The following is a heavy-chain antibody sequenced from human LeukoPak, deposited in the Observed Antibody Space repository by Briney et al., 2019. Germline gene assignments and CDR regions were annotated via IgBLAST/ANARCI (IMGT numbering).Heavy chain of an antibody. J-gene: IGHJ4*02. CDR3: VKGGGIAGAGSIPFDY. Sequence: GGSLRLSCAASGFTFSSYAMLWVRQAPGKGLEYVSAISSNGGSTYYADSVKGRFTISRDNSKSALYLQMSSLRAEDRAVYYCVKGGGIAGAGSIPFDYWGQGTLVTVSS. D-gene: IGHD6-13*01. CDR2: ISSNGGST. V-gene: IGHV3-64D*06. CDR1: GFTFSSYA.